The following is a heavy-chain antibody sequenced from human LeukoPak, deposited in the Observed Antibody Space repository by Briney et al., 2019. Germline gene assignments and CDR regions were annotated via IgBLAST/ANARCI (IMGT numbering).Heavy chain of an antibody. CDR1: GFAFNTYA. J-gene: IGHJ4*02. CDR2: IWHDGSHK. D-gene: IGHD3-10*01. CDR3: AREICGSASYPDF. V-gene: IGHV3-33*01. Sequence: GRSLRLSCAAFGFAFNTYAMHCVRQAPGQGLEWVALIWHDGSHKFYSNSVRGQFTISRDNSKNTVSLQMNNLRPEDTAVYYCAREICGSASYPDFWGQGTLVTVSS.